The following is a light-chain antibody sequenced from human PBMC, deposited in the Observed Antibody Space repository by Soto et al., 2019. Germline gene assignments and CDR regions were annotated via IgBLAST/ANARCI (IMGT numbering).Light chain of an antibody. Sequence: EIVLTQSTATLSLSPGERATLSCRASQSVSSYLAWYQQKPGQAPRLLIYDASNRATGIPARFSGSGSGTDFTLTISSLEPEDVAVYYCQQRSNWLFTFGPGTKVDIK. J-gene: IGKJ3*01. CDR2: DAS. CDR1: QSVSSY. CDR3: QQRSNWLFT. V-gene: IGKV3-11*01.